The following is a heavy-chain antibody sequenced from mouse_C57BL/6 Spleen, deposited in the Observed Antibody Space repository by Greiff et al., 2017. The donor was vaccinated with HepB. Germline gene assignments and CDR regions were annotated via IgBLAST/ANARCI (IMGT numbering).Heavy chain of an antibody. CDR2: IDPEDGDT. V-gene: IGHV14-1*01. D-gene: IGHD2-3*01. CDR1: GFNIKDYY. CDR3: SNDGYCGYFDV. J-gene: IGHJ1*03. Sequence: VQLQQSGAELVRPGASVKLSCTASGFNIKDYYMHWVKQRPEQGLEWIGRIDPEDGDTEYAPKFQGKATMTAYTSSNTAYLQLSSLTSEDTAVYYCSNDGYCGYFDVWGTGTTVTVSS.